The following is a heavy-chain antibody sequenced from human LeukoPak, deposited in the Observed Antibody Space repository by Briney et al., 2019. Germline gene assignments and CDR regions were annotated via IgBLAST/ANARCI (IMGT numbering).Heavy chain of an antibody. Sequence: ASVKVSCKASGYTFTSYAMHWVRQAPGQRLEWMGWINAGNGNTKYSQKFQGRVTMTTDTSTSTAYMELRSLRSDDTAVYYCARVTWSDYYGSSGYYSDTNWFDPWGQGTLVTVSS. J-gene: IGHJ5*02. V-gene: IGHV1-3*01. D-gene: IGHD3-22*01. CDR3: ARVTWSDYYGSSGYYSDTNWFDP. CDR1: GYTFTSYA. CDR2: INAGNGNT.